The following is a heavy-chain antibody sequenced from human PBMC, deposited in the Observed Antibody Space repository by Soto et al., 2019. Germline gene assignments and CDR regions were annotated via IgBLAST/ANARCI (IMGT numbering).Heavy chain of an antibody. V-gene: IGHV3-64D*08. D-gene: IGHD6-19*01. J-gene: IGHJ4*02. CDR2: ISSSGDNT. CDR3: TRHMSPNIAVAGT. CDR1: GFTFGSYA. Sequence: GGSLILSCSASGFTFGSYAMHWVRQAPGKGLEYVSAISSSGDNTYYPDSVKGRFTISRDNSKNTLYLQMSSLRVEDTAVYYCTRHMSPNIAVAGTWGQGTQVTVSS.